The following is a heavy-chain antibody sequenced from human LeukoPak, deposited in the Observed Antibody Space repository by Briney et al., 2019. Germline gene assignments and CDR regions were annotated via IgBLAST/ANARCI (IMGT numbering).Heavy chain of an antibody. CDR1: GGSISSSSYY. CDR2: IYYSGST. D-gene: IGHD6-13*01. J-gene: IGHJ4*02. Sequence: MASETLSLTCTVSGGSISSSSYYWGWIRQPPGKGLEWIGSIYYSGSTYYNPSLKSRVTISVDTSKNQFSLKLSSVTAADTAVYYCARHAYSSSWYLRYWGQGTLVTVSS. V-gene: IGHV4-39*01. CDR3: ARHAYSSSWYLRY.